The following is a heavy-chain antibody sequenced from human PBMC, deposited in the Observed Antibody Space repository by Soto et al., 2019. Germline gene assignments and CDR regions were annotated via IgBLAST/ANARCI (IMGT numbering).Heavy chain of an antibody. CDR1: GGTFSSYA. J-gene: IGHJ4*02. D-gene: IGHD5-12*01. Sequence: SVKVSCKASGGTFSSYAISWVRQAPGQGLEWMGGIIPIFGTANYAQKFQGRVTITADESTSTAYMELSSLRSEDTAVYYCARFERGYSGKGIFDYWGQGTLVTVSS. CDR2: IIPIFGTA. CDR3: ARFERGYSGKGIFDY. V-gene: IGHV1-69*13.